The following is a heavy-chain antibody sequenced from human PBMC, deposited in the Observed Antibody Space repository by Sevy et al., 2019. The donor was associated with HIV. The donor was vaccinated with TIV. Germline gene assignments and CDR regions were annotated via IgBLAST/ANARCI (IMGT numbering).Heavy chain of an antibody. Sequence: PGGSLRLSCAASGFTFSSYSMNWVRQAPGKGLEWVSSISSSSSYIYYADSVKGRFTISRDNAKNSLYLQMNSLRAEDTAVYYCARSVRPIFVVVPAAMRGNWFDPWGQGTLVTVSS. D-gene: IGHD2-2*01. V-gene: IGHV3-21*01. CDR3: ARSVRPIFVVVPAAMRGNWFDP. CDR1: GFTFSSYS. CDR2: ISSSSSYI. J-gene: IGHJ5*02.